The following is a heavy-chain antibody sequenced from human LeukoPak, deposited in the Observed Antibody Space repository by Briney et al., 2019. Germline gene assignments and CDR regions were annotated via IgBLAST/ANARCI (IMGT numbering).Heavy chain of an antibody. J-gene: IGHJ4*02. CDR1: GFTFSSYD. CDR2: ISYDGTNK. D-gene: IGHD2-8*02. CDR3: ARSWWNFDS. Sequence: GRSLRLSCAASGFTFSSYDMRWVRQAPGKGLEWVAIISYDGTNKYYADSVKGRFTISRDNSKNTLYLQMNSLRAEDTAVYYCARSWWNFDSWGQGTLVTVSS. V-gene: IGHV3-30-3*01.